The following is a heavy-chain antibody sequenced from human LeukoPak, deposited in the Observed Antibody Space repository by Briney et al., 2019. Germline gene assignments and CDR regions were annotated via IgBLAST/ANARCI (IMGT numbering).Heavy chain of an antibody. Sequence: SGGSLRLSCAASGFTFSSYGMHWVRQAPGKGLEWVANIKQDGSEKYYVDSVKGRFTISRDNAKNSLYLQMNSLRAEDTAVYYCARVDPYAEYFQHWGQGTLVTVSS. CDR1: GFTFSSYG. CDR2: IKQDGSEK. CDR3: ARVDPYAEYFQH. J-gene: IGHJ1*01. V-gene: IGHV3-7*01.